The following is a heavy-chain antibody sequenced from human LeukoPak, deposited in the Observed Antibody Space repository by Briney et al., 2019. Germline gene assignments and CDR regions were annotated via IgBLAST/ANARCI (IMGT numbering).Heavy chain of an antibody. D-gene: IGHD6-19*01. V-gene: IGHV1-18*04. CDR1: GYTFTGYY. J-gene: IGHJ4*02. Sequence: ASVKVSCKASGYTFTGYYIHWVRQAPGQGLEWMGWINPDNGVTNYAQKLQGRVTMTTDTSTSTAYMELRSLRSDDTAVYYCARDGYSSGWSPGGYWGQGTLVTVSS. CDR3: ARDGYSSGWSPGGY. CDR2: INPDNGVT.